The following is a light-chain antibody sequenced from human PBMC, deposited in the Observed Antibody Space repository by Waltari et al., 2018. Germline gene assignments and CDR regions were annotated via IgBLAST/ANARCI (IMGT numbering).Light chain of an antibody. Sequence: QSALTQPASVSGSPGQSISISCIGTSRDVGPYNLLSWYQHPTGKAPKLIVFEASKRPSGVSNRFSGSKAANTASLIISGLQADDEADYYCCSYAGSGSWVFGGGTKVTVI. CDR3: CSYAGSGSWV. V-gene: IGLV2-23*01. J-gene: IGLJ3*02. CDR1: SRDVGPYNL. CDR2: EAS.